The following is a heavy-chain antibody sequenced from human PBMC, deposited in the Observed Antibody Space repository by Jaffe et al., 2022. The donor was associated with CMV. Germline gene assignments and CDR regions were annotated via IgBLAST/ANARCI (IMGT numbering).Heavy chain of an antibody. Sequence: EVQLVESGGGLVKPGGSLRLSCAASGFTFSTYPLDWVRQAPGKGLEWVSSITSSSSIYYADSVKGRFTISRDNTKNSLYLQMNSLRAEDTAVYYCARCGLTDGSCYWTYWGQGTLVTVSS. CDR1: GFTFSTYP. V-gene: IGHV3-21*02. D-gene: IGHD2-15*01. CDR2: ITSSSSI. J-gene: IGHJ4*02. CDR3: ARCGLTDGSCYWTY.